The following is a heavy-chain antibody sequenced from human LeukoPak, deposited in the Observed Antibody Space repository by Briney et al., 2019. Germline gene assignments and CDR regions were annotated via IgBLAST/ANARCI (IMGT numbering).Heavy chain of an antibody. V-gene: IGHV3-30*02. CDR2: IRDDGSNK. D-gene: IGHD6-13*01. CDR3: AKDSSRWAFDY. CDR1: GFTFMRYG. J-gene: IGHJ4*02. Sequence: PGGSLRLSCAASGFTFMRYGMHWVRQAPGKGLEWVAFIRDDGSNKYYADSVKGRFTISRDNSKNTLHLQMNSLRAEDTAVYYCAKDSSRWAFDYWGQGTLVTVSS.